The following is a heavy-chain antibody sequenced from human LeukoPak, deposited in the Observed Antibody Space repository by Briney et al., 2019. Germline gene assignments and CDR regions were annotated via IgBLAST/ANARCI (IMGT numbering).Heavy chain of an antibody. CDR1: GGTFSSYA. D-gene: IGHD2-15*01. V-gene: IGHV1-69*13. Sequence: AVKVSCKASGGTFSSYAISWVRQAPGQGLEWMGGIIPIFGTANYAQKFQGRVTITADESTSTAYMELSSLRSEDTAVYYCARAGAVVDNWFDPWGQGTLVTVSS. CDR2: IIPIFGTA. J-gene: IGHJ5*02. CDR3: ARAGAVVDNWFDP.